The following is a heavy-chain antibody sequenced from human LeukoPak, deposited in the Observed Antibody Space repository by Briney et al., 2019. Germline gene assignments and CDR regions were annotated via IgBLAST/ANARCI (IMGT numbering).Heavy chain of an antibody. Sequence: GGSLRLSCAASGFTFSSYDMYWVRQAPGKGLECVASISRRSGASTYYAASVKGRFTISRDNAENSLYLQMNSLRAEDTAVYYCARGHNSSSSGFYYYYMDVWGRGTTVTVSS. D-gene: IGHD6-6*01. V-gene: IGHV3-21*01. CDR3: ARGHNSSSSGFYYYYMDV. CDR2: ISRRSGAST. J-gene: IGHJ6*03. CDR1: GFTFSSYD.